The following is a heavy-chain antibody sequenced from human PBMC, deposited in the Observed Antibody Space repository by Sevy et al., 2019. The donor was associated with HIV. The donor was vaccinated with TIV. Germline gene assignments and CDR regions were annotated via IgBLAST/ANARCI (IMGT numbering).Heavy chain of an antibody. J-gene: IGHJ4*02. V-gene: IGHV3-23*01. CDR3: ARAASATFYDY. Sequence: GGSLRLSCAASGFTVSSYALSWVRQAPGKGLEWVSAISGSGTTTYYADSVKGRFTISRDNSKNTLYLQMNSLRAEDTAVYYCARAASATFYDYWRQGPLVTVSS. CDR1: GFTVSSYA. CDR2: ISGSGTTT. D-gene: IGHD2-15*01.